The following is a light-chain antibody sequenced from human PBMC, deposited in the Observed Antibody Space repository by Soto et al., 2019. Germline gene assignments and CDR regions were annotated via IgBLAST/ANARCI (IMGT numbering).Light chain of an antibody. J-gene: IGKJ4*01. V-gene: IGKV3-11*01. CDR2: DAS. CDR3: QQRSNWPPLLT. Sequence: EIVLTQSPATLSLSPGERATLSCRASQSVSNYLAWYQQKPGQAPRLLIYDASNRATGIPDRFSGSGSGTNFTLTISSPEPEDCAVYYCQQRSNWPPLLTFGGGTKVEIK. CDR1: QSVSNY.